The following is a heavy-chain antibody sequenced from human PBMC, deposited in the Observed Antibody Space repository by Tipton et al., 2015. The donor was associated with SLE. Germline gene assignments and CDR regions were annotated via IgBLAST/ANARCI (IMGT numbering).Heavy chain of an antibody. CDR1: GTSISTDNDH. Sequence: GLVKPSQTLSLTCTVSGTSISTDNDHWSWIRQPAGKGLEWIGRTQTSGSTNYNNPLFKGRVTISLDTSKSQFSLKLSSVTAADTAVYYCARDVYWDLWGRGTLVIVSS. D-gene: IGHD1-26*01. CDR2: TQTSGST. J-gene: IGHJ2*01. CDR3: ARDVYWDL. V-gene: IGHV4-61*02.